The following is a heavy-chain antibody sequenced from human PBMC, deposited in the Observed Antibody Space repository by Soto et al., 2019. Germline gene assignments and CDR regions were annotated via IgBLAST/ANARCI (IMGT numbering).Heavy chain of an antibody. J-gene: IGHJ5*02. V-gene: IGHV4-4*02. CDR2: IYHSGST. D-gene: IGHD2-21*01. Sequence: SETLSLTCAVSGGSISSSNWWSWVRQPPGKGLEWIGEIYHSGSTNYNPSLKSRVTISVDKSKNQLSLELSNVTAADTAVYYCARDGAGAYGLGWFDPWGQGILVTVSS. CDR3: ARDGAGAYGLGWFDP. CDR1: GGSISSSNW.